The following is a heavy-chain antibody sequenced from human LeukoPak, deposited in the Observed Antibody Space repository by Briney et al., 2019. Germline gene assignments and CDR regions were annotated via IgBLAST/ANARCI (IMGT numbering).Heavy chain of an antibody. V-gene: IGHV4-59*01. Sequence: PSETLSLTCTVSGGSISSYYWSWIRQPPGKGLEWIGYIYYSGSTNYNPSLKSRVTISVDTSKNQFSLKLSSVTAADTAVYYCARDSYCSGGSCYWSWAGAFDIWGQGTMVTVSS. J-gene: IGHJ3*02. D-gene: IGHD2-15*01. CDR3: ARDSYCSGGSCYWSWAGAFDI. CDR2: IYYSGST. CDR1: GGSISSYY.